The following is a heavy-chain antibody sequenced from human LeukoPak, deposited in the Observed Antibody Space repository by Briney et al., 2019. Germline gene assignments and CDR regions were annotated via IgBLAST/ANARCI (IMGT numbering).Heavy chain of an antibody. J-gene: IGHJ4*02. V-gene: IGHV3-21*01. CDR1: GFSFSNYT. D-gene: IGHD3-22*01. Sequence: GGSLRLSCAASGFSFSNYTMNWVRQAPGKGLEWVSSITGSSSYMYYADSVKGRFTISRDNAKNSLYLQMNSLRAEDTGVYYCARGARYYDSSGSFDYWGQGTLVTVSS. CDR3: ARGARYYDSSGSFDY. CDR2: ITGSSSYM.